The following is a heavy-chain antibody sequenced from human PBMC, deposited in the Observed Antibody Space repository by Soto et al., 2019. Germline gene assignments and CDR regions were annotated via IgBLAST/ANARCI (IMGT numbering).Heavy chain of an antibody. Sequence: ASVKVSCKASGYTFTNSGFSWVRQAPGQGLEWMGWISGYNGNTKYAEKFQGRVTMTTDTSTSTAHMELRSLRSDDTAVYYCAREGQAPYYYYGMDVWGQGTAVTVS. CDR2: ISGYNGNT. V-gene: IGHV1-18*01. CDR1: GYTFTNSG. CDR3: AREGQAPYYYYGMDV. J-gene: IGHJ6*02.